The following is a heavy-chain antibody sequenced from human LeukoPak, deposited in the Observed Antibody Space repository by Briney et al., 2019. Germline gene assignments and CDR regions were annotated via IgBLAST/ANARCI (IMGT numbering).Heavy chain of an antibody. CDR2: IYYSGST. J-gene: IGHJ5*02. CDR1: VGLISRYY. D-gene: IGHD4-11*01. V-gene: IGHV4-59*12. Sequence: SETLTLLCTVCVGLISRYYGICIRQPPGKGLEWIRYIYYSGSTNYNPSRKSRITISVNTSKNQSALKLNPVTASDPAVYYRARADDYSNYEESGWFDPWGQGTLVTVSS. CDR3: ARADDYSNYEESGWFDP.